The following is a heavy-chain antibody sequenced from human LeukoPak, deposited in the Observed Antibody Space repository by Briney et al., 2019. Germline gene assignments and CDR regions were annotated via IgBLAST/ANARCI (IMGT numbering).Heavy chain of an antibody. CDR3: ARQNRYYDILTGYCYYFDY. CDR2: IWYDGSNK. CDR1: GFTFSSYG. Sequence: GGSLRLSCAASGFTFSSYGMHWVRQAPGKGLEWVAVIWYDGSNKYYADSVKGRFTISRDNSKNTLYLQMNSLRAEDTAVYYCARQNRYYDILTGYCYYFDYWGQGTLVTVSS. V-gene: IGHV3-33*01. J-gene: IGHJ4*02. D-gene: IGHD3-9*01.